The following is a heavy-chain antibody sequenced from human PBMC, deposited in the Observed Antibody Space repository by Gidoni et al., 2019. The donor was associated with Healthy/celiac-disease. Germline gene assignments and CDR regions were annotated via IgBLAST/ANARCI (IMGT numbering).Heavy chain of an antibody. V-gene: IGHV3-21*01. Sequence: EVQLVESGGGLVKPGGSLRLSCAASGFTFSSYSMNWVRQAPGKGLEWVSSISSSSSYIYYADSVKGRFTISRDNAKNSLYLQMNSLRAEDTAVYYCARDEYSSSLDYYYGMDVWGQGTTVTVSS. CDR3: ARDEYSSSLDYYYGMDV. D-gene: IGHD6-6*01. CDR1: GFTFSSYS. CDR2: ISSSSSYI. J-gene: IGHJ6*02.